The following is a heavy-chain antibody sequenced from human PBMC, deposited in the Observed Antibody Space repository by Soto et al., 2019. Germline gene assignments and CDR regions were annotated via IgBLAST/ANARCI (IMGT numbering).Heavy chain of an antibody. Sequence: QDQLVQSGVEVKKPGASVKVSCKASGYSFTNYGITWVRQAPGQGFEWLGWISAYNGNTNYAQKFQGRVTMTTDAYTSTAYLELRSLKSADTAVYYCARERGVAPPVAGNTHYYYYMDVWGTGTTVTVAS. CDR1: GYSFTNYG. J-gene: IGHJ6*03. CDR2: ISAYNGNT. CDR3: ARERGVAPPVAGNTHYYYYMDV. V-gene: IGHV1-18*01. D-gene: IGHD6-19*01.